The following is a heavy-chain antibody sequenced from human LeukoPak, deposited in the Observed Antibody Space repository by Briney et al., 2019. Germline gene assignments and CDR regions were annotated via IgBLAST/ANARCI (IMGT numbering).Heavy chain of an antibody. V-gene: IGHV1-24*01. Sequence: ASVKVSCKVSGYTLTELSMHWVRQAPGKGLEWMGGFDPEDGETIYAQKFQGRVTITADESTSTAYMELSSLRSEDTAVYYCARGVGVGATLRKAFDIWGQGTMVTVSS. J-gene: IGHJ3*02. CDR1: GYTLTELS. D-gene: IGHD1-26*01. CDR2: FDPEDGET. CDR3: ARGVGVGATLRKAFDI.